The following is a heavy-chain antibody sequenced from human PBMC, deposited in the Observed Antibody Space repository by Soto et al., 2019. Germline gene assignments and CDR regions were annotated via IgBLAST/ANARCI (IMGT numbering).Heavy chain of an antibody. CDR2: INPSGGST. CDR3: ARGVLSRDY. Sequence: GASVKVSCKTSGYTFSSYGFSWVRQAPGQGLEWMGIINPSGGSTSYAQKFQGRVTMTRDTSTSTVYMELSSLRSEDTAVYYCARGVLSRDYWGQGTLVTVSS. J-gene: IGHJ4*02. D-gene: IGHD2-15*01. CDR1: GYTFSSYG. V-gene: IGHV1-46*01.